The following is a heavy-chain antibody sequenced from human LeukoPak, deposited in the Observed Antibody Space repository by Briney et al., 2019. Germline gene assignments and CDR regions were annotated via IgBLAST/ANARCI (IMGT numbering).Heavy chain of an antibody. D-gene: IGHD3-10*01. V-gene: IGHV3-23*01. J-gene: IGHJ4*02. CDR3: AKSYELLWFGELTFDY. CDR1: GFTFSSYG. Sequence: GGSLRLSCAASGFTFSSYGMSWVRQAPGKGLEWVSVISGSGDRTYYADSVKGRFTISRDNSKNTLYLQMNSLRAEDTAVYYCAKSYELLWFGELTFDYWGQGTLVTVSS. CDR2: ISGSGDRT.